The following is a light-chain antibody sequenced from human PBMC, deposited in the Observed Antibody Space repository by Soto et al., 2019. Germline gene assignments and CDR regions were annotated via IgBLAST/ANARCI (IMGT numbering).Light chain of an antibody. CDR1: SSNIGAGYD. V-gene: IGLV1-40*01. CDR3: QSYDGSLSGVV. CDR2: GNS. J-gene: IGLJ2*01. Sequence: QSVLTQPPSVSGAPGQRVTISCTGSSSNIGAGYDVHWYQQLPGTAPKLLIYGNSNRPSGVPDRFSGSKSGTSASLAITGLQVEDEADYYCQSYDGSLSGVVFGGGAKLTVL.